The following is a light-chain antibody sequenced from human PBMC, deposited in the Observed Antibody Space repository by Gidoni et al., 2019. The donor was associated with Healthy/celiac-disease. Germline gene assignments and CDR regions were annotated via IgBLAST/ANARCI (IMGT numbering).Light chain of an antibody. V-gene: IGLV1-40*01. CDR2: GNS. CDR1: SSNIGAGYD. J-gene: IGLJ2*01. Sequence: QSVLTQPPSVSGAPGQRVTISCTGSSSNIGAGYDVHWYQQPPGTAPKLLIYGNSNRPSGVPDRFSGSNSGTSASLAITGLQAEDEADYYCQSYDSSLSVVFGGGTKLTVL. CDR3: QSYDSSLSVV.